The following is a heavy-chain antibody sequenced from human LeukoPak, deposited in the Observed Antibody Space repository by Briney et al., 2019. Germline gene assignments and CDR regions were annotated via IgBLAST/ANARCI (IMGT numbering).Heavy chain of an antibody. CDR3: ARVRRDIVATIPPYFDY. V-gene: IGHV4-39*07. D-gene: IGHD5-12*01. CDR1: GGSISSTTYY. J-gene: IGHJ4*02. CDR2: MSYRGTT. Sequence: SETLSLTCTVSGGSISSTTYYWGWIRQPPGKGLEWIGSMSYRGTTYYNPSLKSRVTISVDTSRNQFSLKLSSVTAADTAMYYCARVRRDIVATIPPYFDYWGQGTLVTVSS.